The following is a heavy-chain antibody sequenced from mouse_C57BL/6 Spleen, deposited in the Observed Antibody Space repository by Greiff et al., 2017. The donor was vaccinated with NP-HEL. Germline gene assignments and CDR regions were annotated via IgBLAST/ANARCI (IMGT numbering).Heavy chain of an antibody. V-gene: IGHV1-22*01. Sequence: EVQLQQSGPELVKPGASVKMSCKASGYTFTDYNMHWVKQSHGKSLEWIGYINPNNGGTSYNQKFKGKATLTVNKSSSTAYMELRSLKSEDSAVYYCARYAGLSLFAYWGQGTLVTVSA. CDR2: INPNNGGT. D-gene: IGHD3-2*02. CDR3: ARYAGLSLFAY. CDR1: GYTFTDYN. J-gene: IGHJ3*01.